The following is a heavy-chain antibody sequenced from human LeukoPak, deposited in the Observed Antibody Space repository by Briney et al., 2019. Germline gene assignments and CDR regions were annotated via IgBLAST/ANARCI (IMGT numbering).Heavy chain of an antibody. Sequence: SETLSLTCTVSGGSISSSSYYWSWIRQPPGKGLEWIGYIYYSGSTNYNPSLKSRVTISVDTSKNQFSLKLSSVTAVDTAVYYCARHRLGEQWLFGYWGQGTLVTVSS. V-gene: IGHV4-61*05. CDR1: GGSISSSSYY. J-gene: IGHJ4*02. CDR3: ARHRLGEQWLFGY. D-gene: IGHD6-19*01. CDR2: IYYSGST.